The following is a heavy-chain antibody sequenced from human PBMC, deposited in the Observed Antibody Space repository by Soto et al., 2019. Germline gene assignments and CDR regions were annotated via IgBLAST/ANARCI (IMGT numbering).Heavy chain of an antibody. J-gene: IGHJ5*02. CDR3: ARVLRGVVNWFDP. Sequence: QVQLVQSGPEVKKPGASVKVSCKTSGYTFTSYGISWVRQAPGQGLEWMGWIATYNSNKNYAQKFQGRLTLTTDTSTSTGYMELKSLEYDDTAVYYCARVLRGVVNWFDPWGQGTLVTVSS. D-gene: IGHD3-10*01. CDR2: IATYNSNK. CDR1: GYTFTSYG. V-gene: IGHV1-18*01.